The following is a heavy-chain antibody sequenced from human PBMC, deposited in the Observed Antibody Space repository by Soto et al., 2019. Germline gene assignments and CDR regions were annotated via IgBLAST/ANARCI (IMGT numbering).Heavy chain of an antibody. CDR1: GFTFSSYS. CDR3: ARGWAAALSYYFDY. J-gene: IGHJ4*02. Sequence: EVQLVESGGGLVKPGGSLRLSCAASGFTFSSYSMNWVRQAPGKGLEWVSSISSSSSYIYYADSVKGRFTISRENAKNSRYLKMNSLRAEDTAVYYGARGWAAALSYYFDYWGQGTLVTVSS. D-gene: IGHD6-13*01. CDR2: ISSSSSYI. V-gene: IGHV3-21*01.